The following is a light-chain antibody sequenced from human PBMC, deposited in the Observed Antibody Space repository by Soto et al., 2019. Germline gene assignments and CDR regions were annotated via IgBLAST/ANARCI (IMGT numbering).Light chain of an antibody. CDR2: EVL. CDR1: NDISLYNY. CDR3: SSYAGRNTYV. J-gene: IGLJ1*01. V-gene: IGLV2-8*01. Sequence: QSALTQPPSASGSLGQSVTISCSGNDISLYNYVSWYQQVPGKAPKLLIFEVLKRPSGVPDRFSGSKSGSTAFLNVSGLQGEDEGTYHCSSYAGRNTYVFGTGTKGTVL.